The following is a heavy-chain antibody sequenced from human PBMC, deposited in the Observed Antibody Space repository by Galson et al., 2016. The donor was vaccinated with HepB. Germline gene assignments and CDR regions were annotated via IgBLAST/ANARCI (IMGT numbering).Heavy chain of an antibody. CDR1: GYTFTDYG. V-gene: IGHV1-18*04. Sequence: SVKVSCKASGYTFTDYGTSWVRQAPGQGLEWMGWISVYNGNTNYAQKFQGRVAMTTDTSTRTAYMELRSLTSDDTAVYYCARNPHDGLGRIFPADLDFWGQGTLVTISS. CDR2: ISVYNGNT. J-gene: IGHJ4*02. CDR3: ARNPHDGLGRIFPADLDF. D-gene: IGHD3-10*01.